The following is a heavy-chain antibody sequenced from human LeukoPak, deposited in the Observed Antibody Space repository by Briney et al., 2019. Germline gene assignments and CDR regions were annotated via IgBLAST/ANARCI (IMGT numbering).Heavy chain of an antibody. V-gene: IGHV3-23*01. CDR2: INGRGDDT. Sequence: GESLRLSCAAFSGFAMSWVRQAPGKGLEWVSAINGRGDDTYYPDSVKGRFTISRDNSNNTLYLQMNSLRAEDTAVYYCAKSHRSSSSFFDSWGQGILVTVSS. CDR3: AKSHRSSSSFFDS. CDR1: SGFA. J-gene: IGHJ4*02. D-gene: IGHD6-19*01.